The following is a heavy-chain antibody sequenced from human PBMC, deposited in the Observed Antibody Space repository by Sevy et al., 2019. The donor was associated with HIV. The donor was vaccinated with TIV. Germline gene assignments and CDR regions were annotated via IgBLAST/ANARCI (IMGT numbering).Heavy chain of an antibody. D-gene: IGHD3-22*01. CDR1: GRTFSNYA. J-gene: IGHJ6*02. CDR3: ARDRNNYDSSGYPKGFDV. Sequence: ASVKVSCKASGRTFSNYAISWVRQPPGQGLEWMGGMIPQLGTPNYVQKFQGRVTITADESTSTAYMELRRLRSDDTAVYYCARDRNNYDSSGYPKGFDVWGQGTTVTVSS. CDR2: MIPQLGTP. V-gene: IGHV1-69*13.